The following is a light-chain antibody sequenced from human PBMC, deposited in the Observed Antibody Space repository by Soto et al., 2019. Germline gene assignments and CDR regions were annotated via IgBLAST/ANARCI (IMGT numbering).Light chain of an antibody. Sequence: IVLTQSPAALSFSPGERATLSCRASQSVSSYLAWYQQKPGQAPRLLIYDASNRATGIPARFSGSGSGTEFTLTISSLQSEDFAVYFCQQYNNWPPITFGQRARPEI. CDR1: QSVSSY. V-gene: IGKV3-11*01. CDR3: QQYNNWPPIT. CDR2: DAS. J-gene: IGKJ5*01.